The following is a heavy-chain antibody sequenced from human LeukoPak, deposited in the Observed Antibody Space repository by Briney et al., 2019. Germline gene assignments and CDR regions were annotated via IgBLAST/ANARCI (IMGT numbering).Heavy chain of an antibody. D-gene: IGHD2-2*01. CDR3: ARDQRYCSSTSCNQDAFDI. V-gene: IGHV3-21*04. CDR1: GFTFSSYS. J-gene: IGHJ3*02. Sequence: GGSPRLSCAASGFTFSSYSMNWVRQAPGKGLEWVSSISSSSSYIYYADSVKGRFTISRDNSKNTLYLQMNSLRAEDTAVYYCARDQRYCSSTSCNQDAFDIWGQGTMVTVSS. CDR2: ISSSSSYI.